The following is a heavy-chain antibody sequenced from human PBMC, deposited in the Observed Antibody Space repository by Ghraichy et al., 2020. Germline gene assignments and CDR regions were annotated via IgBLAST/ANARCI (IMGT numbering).Heavy chain of an antibody. J-gene: IGHJ4*02. CDR3: ARDLRYSSPWYYFDY. CDR2: ISAYNANT. Sequence: ASVTVSCKASGYTFTDYGISWVRQAPGQGLEWMGWISAYNANTNYAQKLQGRVTMTTDTSTSTAYMELRSLRSDDTAVYYCARDLRYSSPWYYFDYWGQGALVTVSS. D-gene: IGHD6-13*01. CDR1: GYTFTDYG. V-gene: IGHV1-18*01.